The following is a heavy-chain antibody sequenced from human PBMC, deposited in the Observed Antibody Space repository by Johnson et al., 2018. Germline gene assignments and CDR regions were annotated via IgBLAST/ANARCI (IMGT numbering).Heavy chain of an antibody. V-gene: IGHV3-23*04. CDR2: ITGSGGGT. J-gene: IGHJ1*01. Sequence: VQLVESGGGLVQPGGSLRLSCVGSGFTFSSYDMTWVRQAPGKGPEWVSTITGSGGGTYYADSVKGRFTISRENAKNSMYLQMNSLRDEDSAVYYCARDSDYDVWSDYYGYFYWGQGTLVIVSS. CDR3: ARDSDYDVWSDYYGYFY. D-gene: IGHD3-3*01. CDR1: GFTFSSYD.